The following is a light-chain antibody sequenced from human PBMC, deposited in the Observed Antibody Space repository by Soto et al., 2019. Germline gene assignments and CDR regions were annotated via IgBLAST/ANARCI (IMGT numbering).Light chain of an antibody. CDR3: SSYSRSGSLYV. V-gene: IGLV2-14*01. CDR1: SSDRY. CDR2: EVI. J-gene: IGLJ1*01. Sequence: QSVLTQPRSVSGSPGQSVTISCTGTSSDRYVSWYQHHPGKAPQLIIYEVIDRPSGVSDRFSASKSGNTASLTISGLQAEDEADYYCSSYSRSGSLYVFGTGTKVTV.